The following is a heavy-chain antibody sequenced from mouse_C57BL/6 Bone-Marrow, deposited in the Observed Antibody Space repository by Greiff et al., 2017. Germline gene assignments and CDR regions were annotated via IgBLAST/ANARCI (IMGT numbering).Heavy chain of an antibody. CDR1: GYTFTSYW. V-gene: IGHV1-69*01. J-gene: IGHJ3*01. Sequence: VQLQQPGAELVMPGASVKLSCKASGYTFTSYWMHWVKQRPGQGLEWIGEIDPSDSYTNYNHKFKGKATLTVDKSSSTAYMQLSSLTSEDSAVYYCARGGSSSWFAYWGQGTLVTVSA. D-gene: IGHD1-1*01. CDR2: IDPSDSYT. CDR3: ARGGSSSWFAY.